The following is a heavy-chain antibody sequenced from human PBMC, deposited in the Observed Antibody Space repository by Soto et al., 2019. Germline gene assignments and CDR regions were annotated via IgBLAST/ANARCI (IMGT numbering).Heavy chain of an antibody. Sequence: GASVKVSCKASGYTFTSYAMHWVRQAPGQRLEWMGWINAGNGNTKYSQKFRGRVTITRDTSASTAYMELSSLRSEDTAVYYCARDSVVYNWNDVGGDWFDPWGQGTLVTVSS. V-gene: IGHV1-3*01. CDR2: INAGNGNT. D-gene: IGHD1-1*01. J-gene: IGHJ5*02. CDR1: GYTFTSYA. CDR3: ARDSVVYNWNDVGGDWFDP.